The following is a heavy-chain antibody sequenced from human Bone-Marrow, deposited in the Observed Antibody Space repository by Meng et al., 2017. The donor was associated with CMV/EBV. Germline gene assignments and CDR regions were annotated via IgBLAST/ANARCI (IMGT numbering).Heavy chain of an antibody. CDR2: ISWNSAIR. D-gene: IGHD3-3*01. CDR1: GFTFDDYT. V-gene: IGHV3-9*01. J-gene: IGHJ6*02. Sequence: GGSLRLSCAAPGFTFDDYTMYWVRQTPGKGLEWVSAISWNSAIRDYAGSVKGRFIISRDNAKKTLYLQMNTLRIEDTALYYCARAQKSALMTGMGVWGQGTTVTVSS. CDR3: ARAQKSALMTGMGV.